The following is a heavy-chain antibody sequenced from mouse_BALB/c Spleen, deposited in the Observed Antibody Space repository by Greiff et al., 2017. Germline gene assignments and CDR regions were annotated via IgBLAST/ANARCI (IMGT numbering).Heavy chain of an antibody. CDR1: GFTFSSYT. Sequence: EVHLVESGGGLVKPGGSLKLSCAASGFTFSSYTMSWVRQTPEKRLEWVATISSGGSYTYYPDSVKGRFTISRDNAKNTLYLQMSSLKSEDTAMYYCTRDSLSGFAYWGQGTLVTVSA. CDR2: ISSGGSYT. V-gene: IGHV5-6-4*01. CDR3: TRDSLSGFAY. D-gene: IGHD6-2*01. J-gene: IGHJ3*01.